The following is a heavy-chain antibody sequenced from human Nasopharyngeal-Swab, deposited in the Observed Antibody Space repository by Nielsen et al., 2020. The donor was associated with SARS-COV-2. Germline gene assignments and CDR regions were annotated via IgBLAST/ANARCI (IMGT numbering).Heavy chain of an antibody. V-gene: IGHV4-59*01. D-gene: IGHD4-17*01. CDR3: ARGIRGAFGDRSSTSGSYYYGMDV. CDR1: GGSISSYY. J-gene: IGHJ6*02. CDR2: ISYSGST. Sequence: SEILSLTCTVSGGSISSYYWSWIRQPPGKGLEWIGYISYSGSTNYNPSLKSRVTISVDTSKKQFSLRLSSVTAAEAAVYYCARGIRGAFGDRSSTSGSYYYGMDVWGRGTTVTVSS.